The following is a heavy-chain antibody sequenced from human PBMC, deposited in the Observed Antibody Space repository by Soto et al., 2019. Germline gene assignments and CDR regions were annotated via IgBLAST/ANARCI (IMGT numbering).Heavy chain of an antibody. CDR3: VRGPITATRNFHAFDN. Sequence: QLQLQESGSGLVKPSQTLSLTCVVSGGSISSGGYSWSWVRQPPGKALEWIGYVYRSENTNYNPSLKSRVTISEDRSRNQFSLRLRTLTAADTAVYYCVRGPITATRNFHAFDNWGQGTLVTVSS. J-gene: IGHJ4*02. V-gene: IGHV4-30-2*01. CDR2: VYRSENT. CDR1: GGSISSGGYS. D-gene: IGHD1-20*01.